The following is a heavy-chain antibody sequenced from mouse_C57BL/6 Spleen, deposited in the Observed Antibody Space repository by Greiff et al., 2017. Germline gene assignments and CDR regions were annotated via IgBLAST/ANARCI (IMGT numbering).Heavy chain of an antibody. Sequence: EVQLQESGGGLVQPGGSLSLSCAASGFTFTDYYMSWVRQPPGKALEWLGFIRNKANGYTAEYSASVKGRFTISRDNSQSILYLLMNALRAEDSATYYCGRLANWGYYFAYWGQGTPLTVSA. D-gene: IGHD4-1*01. J-gene: IGHJ2*01. V-gene: IGHV7-3*01. CDR1: GFTFTDYY. CDR2: IRNKANGYTA. CDR3: GRLANWGYYFAY.